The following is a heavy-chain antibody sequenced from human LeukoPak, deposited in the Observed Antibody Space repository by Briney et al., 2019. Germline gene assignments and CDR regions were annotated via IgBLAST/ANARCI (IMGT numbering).Heavy chain of an antibody. CDR3: AREASIGAFDI. Sequence: SETLSLTCTVSGGSISSYYWSWIRQPPGKGLVWIGYIYYSGSTNYNPSLKSRVTISVDTSKNQFSLKLSSVTAADTAVYYCAREASIGAFDIWGQGTMVTVSS. J-gene: IGHJ3*02. V-gene: IGHV4-59*01. CDR2: IYYSGST. CDR1: GGSISSYY.